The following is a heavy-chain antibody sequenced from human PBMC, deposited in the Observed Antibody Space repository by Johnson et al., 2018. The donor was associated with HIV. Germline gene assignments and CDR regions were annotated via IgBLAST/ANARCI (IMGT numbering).Heavy chain of an antibody. CDR1: GFTFSSYG. CDR3: AKDVNLGVWYSDAFDI. CDR2: IWYDGSNK. V-gene: IGHV3-33*06. Sequence: QVQLVESGGGVVQPGRSLRLSCAASGFTFSSYGMHWVRQAPGKGLEWVAVIWYDGSNKYYADSVKGRFTISRDNSKNTLYLQMNSLRAEDTAIYYCAKDVNLGVWYSDAFDIWGQGTMVTVSS. D-gene: IGHD2-21*02. J-gene: IGHJ3*02.